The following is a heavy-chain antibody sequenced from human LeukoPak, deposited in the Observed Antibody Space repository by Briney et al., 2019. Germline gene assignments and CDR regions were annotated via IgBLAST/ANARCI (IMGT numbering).Heavy chain of an antibody. CDR1: EFTFSNYA. CDR3: AKVNDRWVLNY. CDR2: ISDGSDYT. D-gene: IGHD2-2*03. V-gene: IGHV3-23*01. Sequence: PGGSLRLSCAASEFTFSNYAMSWVRQAPGKGLEWVSSISDGSDYTHYADSVKGRFTISRDNSKNTLYLQMNSLRAEDTAVYYCAKVNDRWVLNYWGQGTLVTVSS. J-gene: IGHJ4*02.